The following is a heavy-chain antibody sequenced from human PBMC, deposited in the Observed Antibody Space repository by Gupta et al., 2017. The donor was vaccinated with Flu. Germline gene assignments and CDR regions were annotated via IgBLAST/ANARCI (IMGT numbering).Heavy chain of an antibody. D-gene: IGHD3-22*01. CDR3: ARAPYYYDSSGYYEFDY. V-gene: IGHV4-61*02. Sequence: GLVKXSXTLSLTCTVSGGSISSGSXXWSWIRQPAGKGLEWIGRIYTSGSTNYNPSLKSRVTISVDTSKNQFSLKLSSVTAADTAVYYCARAPYYYDSSGYYEFDYWGQGTLVTVSS. CDR2: IYTSGST. CDR1: GGSISSGSXX. J-gene: IGHJ4*02.